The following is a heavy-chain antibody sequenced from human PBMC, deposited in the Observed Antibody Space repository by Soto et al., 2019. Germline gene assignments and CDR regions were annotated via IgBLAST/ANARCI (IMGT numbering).Heavy chain of an antibody. Sequence: GGSLRLSCAASGFTFGSYSMNWVRQAPGKGLEWVSSISSSSSYIYYADSVKGRFTISRDNAKNSLYLQMNSLRAEDTAVYYCARAYRYGSGSSPNSGTYNWFDPWGQGTLVTVSS. V-gene: IGHV3-21*01. CDR3: ARAYRYGSGSSPNSGTYNWFDP. J-gene: IGHJ5*02. CDR2: ISSSSSYI. CDR1: GFTFGSYS. D-gene: IGHD3-10*01.